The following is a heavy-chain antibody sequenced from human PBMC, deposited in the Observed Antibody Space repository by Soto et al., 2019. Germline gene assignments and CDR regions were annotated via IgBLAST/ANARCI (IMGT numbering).Heavy chain of an antibody. V-gene: IGHV4-59*01. Sequence: ASETLSLTCTVSGGSIISYYWSWIRQPPGKGLEWIGYIYYSGSTNYNPSLKSRVTISVDTSKNQFSLKLSSVTAADTAVYYCARQYLTYYDYVWGSYMGAFEIWGQGTMVTVSS. CDR1: GGSIISYY. J-gene: IGHJ3*02. CDR3: ARQYLTYYDYVWGSYMGAFEI. D-gene: IGHD3-16*01. CDR2: IYYSGST.